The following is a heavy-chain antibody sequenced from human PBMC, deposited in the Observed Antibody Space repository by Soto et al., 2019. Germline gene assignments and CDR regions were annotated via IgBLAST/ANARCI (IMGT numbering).Heavy chain of an antibody. Sequence: SETLSLTCTVSGGSISSGGYYWNWIRQPPGKGLEWIGYISYSGSTNYNPSLKSRVTISVDTSKNQFSLKLSSVTAADTAVYYCAREGLITGTTYYYYGMDVWGQGTTVTVSS. CDR2: ISYSGST. D-gene: IGHD1-7*01. CDR3: AREGLITGTTYYYYGMDV. CDR1: GGSISSGGYY. J-gene: IGHJ6*02. V-gene: IGHV4-61*08.